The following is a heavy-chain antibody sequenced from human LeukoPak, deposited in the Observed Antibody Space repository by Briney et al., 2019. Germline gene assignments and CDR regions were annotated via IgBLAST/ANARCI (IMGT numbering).Heavy chain of an antibody. V-gene: IGHV1-18*01. D-gene: IGHD6-13*01. CDR1: GYTFTSYG. Sequence: ASVKVSCKASGYTFTSYGISWVRQAPGQGLEWMGWISAYNGNTNYAQKLQGRVTMTSDTSTSTAYMELRSLRSDDTAVYYCARWQQQLVDFDYWGQGTLVTVSS. CDR2: ISAYNGNT. J-gene: IGHJ4*02. CDR3: ARWQQQLVDFDY.